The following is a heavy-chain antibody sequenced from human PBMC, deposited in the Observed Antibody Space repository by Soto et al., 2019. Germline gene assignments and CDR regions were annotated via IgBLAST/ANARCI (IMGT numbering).Heavy chain of an antibody. CDR3: ARRRYYDYVWGSYRYTGWAFDI. D-gene: IGHD3-16*02. V-gene: IGHV4-59*08. CDR1: GGSISSYY. J-gene: IGHJ3*02. Sequence: SETLSLTCTVSGGSISSYYWSWIRPPPGKGLEWIGYIYYSGSTNYNPSLKSRVTISVDTSKNQFSLKLSSVTAADTAVYYCARRRYYDYVWGSYRYTGWAFDIWGQGTMVTVSS. CDR2: IYYSGST.